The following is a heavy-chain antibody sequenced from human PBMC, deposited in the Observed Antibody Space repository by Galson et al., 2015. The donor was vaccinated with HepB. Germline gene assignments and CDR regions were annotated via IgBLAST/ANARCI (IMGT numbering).Heavy chain of an antibody. D-gene: IGHD3-22*01. CDR1: GFTVSSNY. V-gene: IGHV3-30*03. CDR3: ARDYSDSSGHLDY. Sequence: SLRLSCAASGFTVSSNYMSWVRQAPGKGLEWVAVISYDGSNKYYADSVKGRFTISRDNSKNTLYLQMNSLRAEDTAVYYCARDYSDSSGHLDYWGQGTLVTVSS. J-gene: IGHJ4*02. CDR2: ISYDGSNK.